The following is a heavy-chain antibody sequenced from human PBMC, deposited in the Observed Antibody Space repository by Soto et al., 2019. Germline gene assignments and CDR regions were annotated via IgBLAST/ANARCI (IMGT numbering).Heavy chain of an antibody. J-gene: IGHJ4*02. V-gene: IGHV4-39*01. CDR1: LGSISSRSYY. Sequence: SETLSLTGTVSLGSISSRSYYWGWIRQPPGNGPEWIGSINYSGGTYYNPTLMIRVTISADTSKNQFSLQLCTVTAADPAGYYGARHSSSWHDCDYWRKGTRVTV. CDR2: INYSGGT. D-gene: IGHD6-13*01. CDR3: ARHSSSWHDCDY.